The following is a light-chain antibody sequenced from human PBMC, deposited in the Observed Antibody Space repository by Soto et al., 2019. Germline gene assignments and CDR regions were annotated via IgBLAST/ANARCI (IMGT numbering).Light chain of an antibody. J-gene: IGLJ2*01. V-gene: IGLV2-14*01. CDR3: SSYTTIKTVV. Sequence: QSVLTQPASVSGSPGQSITISCTGTSSDVGGYYYVSWYQHHPGKAPKLMIYQVSNRPSGISDRFSGFKSANTAYLTISGVQPEDEADYHCSSYTTIKTVVFGGGTKLTVL. CDR2: QVS. CDR1: SSDVGGYYY.